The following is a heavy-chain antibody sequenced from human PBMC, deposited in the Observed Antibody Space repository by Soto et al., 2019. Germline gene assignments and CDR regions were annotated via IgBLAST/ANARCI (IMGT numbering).Heavy chain of an antibody. J-gene: IGHJ4*02. CDR1: GFTFSSYA. CDR2: ISYDGSNK. V-gene: IGHV3-30-3*01. D-gene: IGHD6-19*01. Sequence: QVQLVESGGGVVQPGRSLRLSCAASGFTFSSYAMHWVRQAPGKGLEWVAVISYDGSNKYYADSVKGRFTISRDNSKNTLYLQMNSLRAEDTAVYYCAGDREWLTYFDYWGQGTLVTVSS. CDR3: AGDREWLTYFDY.